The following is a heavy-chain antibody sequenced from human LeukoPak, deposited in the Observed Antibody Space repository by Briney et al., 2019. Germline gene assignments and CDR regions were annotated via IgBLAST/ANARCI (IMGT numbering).Heavy chain of an antibody. CDR1: GFTFSSYS. CDR3: AREWVAAPDY. CDR2: ISSCSSTI. V-gene: IGHV3-48*01. D-gene: IGHD6-6*01. J-gene: IGHJ4*02. Sequence: PGGSLRLSCAASGFTFSSYSMNWVRQAPGKGLEWVSYISSCSSTIYYADSVKGRFTISRDNAKNSLYLQMNSLRAEDTAVYYCAREWVAAPDYWGQGTLVTVSS.